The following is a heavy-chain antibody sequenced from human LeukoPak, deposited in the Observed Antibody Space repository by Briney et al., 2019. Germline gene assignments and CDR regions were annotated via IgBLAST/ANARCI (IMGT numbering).Heavy chain of an antibody. D-gene: IGHD5-18*01. J-gene: IGHJ4*02. CDR3: AREGRGYSYAFEY. CDR2: INSDGSSA. CDR1: GFTFSNYW. Sequence: PGGSLRLSCAASGFTFSNYWMYWVRQAPGKGLVWVSRINSDGSSATYADSVKGRFTISRDNGQNTLYLQMNSLRAEDTAVYYCAREGRGYSYAFEYWGQGTLVTVSS. V-gene: IGHV3-74*01.